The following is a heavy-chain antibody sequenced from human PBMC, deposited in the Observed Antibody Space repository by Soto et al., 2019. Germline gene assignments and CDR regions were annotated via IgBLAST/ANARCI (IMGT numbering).Heavy chain of an antibody. CDR1: GYTFTNYG. V-gene: IGHV1-18*01. J-gene: IGHJ5*02. CDR2: SFNGVT. Sequence: GASVKVSCKTSGYTFTNYGISWVRQAPGQGLERKGGSFNGVTNYAQKLQGRVTMTTDTSTSTAYMELRSLRSDDTAVYYCARDGKFDPWGQGTLVTVSS. CDR3: ARDGKFDP.